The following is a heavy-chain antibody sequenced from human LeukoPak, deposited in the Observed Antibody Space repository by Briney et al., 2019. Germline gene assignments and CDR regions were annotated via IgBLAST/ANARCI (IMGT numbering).Heavy chain of an antibody. Sequence: GGSLRLSCAASGFTFSTSAMIWVRQPPGKGLEWVSSIFPSGGEIHYADSVRGRFTISRDNSKSTLSLQMNSLRAEDTAIYYCATYRQVLLPFESWGQGTLVTDCS. D-gene: IGHD2-8*02. CDR1: GFTFSTSA. J-gene: IGHJ4*02. CDR2: IFPSGGEI. V-gene: IGHV3-23*01. CDR3: ATYRQVLLPFES.